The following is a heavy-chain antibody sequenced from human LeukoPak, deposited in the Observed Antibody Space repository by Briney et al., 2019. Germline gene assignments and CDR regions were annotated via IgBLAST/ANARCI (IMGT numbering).Heavy chain of an antibody. J-gene: IGHJ4*02. CDR3: ASPLGGFDN. V-gene: IGHV4-39*01. CDR1: GGSISGSGYY. CDR2: IYYTGST. D-gene: IGHD3-16*01. Sequence: SETQSLTCSVSGGSISGSGYYWAWIRQPPGKGLEWIGSIYYTGSTHYNSSLKSRVTMSVDTSKNQFSLKLSSVTAADTAVYYCASPLGGFDNWGQGTLVTVSS.